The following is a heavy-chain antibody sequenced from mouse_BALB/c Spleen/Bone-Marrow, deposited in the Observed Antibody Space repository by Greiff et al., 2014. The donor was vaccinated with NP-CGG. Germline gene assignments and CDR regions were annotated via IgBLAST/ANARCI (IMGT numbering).Heavy chain of an antibody. D-gene: IGHD1-2*01. CDR2: IWADGST. V-gene: IGHV2-9*02. CDR1: GFSLTSYG. J-gene: IGHJ4*01. CDR3: SRITTATGAMDY. Sequence: VQLQQSGPGLVAPSQTLSITCTVSGFSLTSYGVHWVRHPPGKGLEWLGVIWADGSTNYNSALMSRLGISKDNSKSQVFLKMNSLQTDDTAMYYCSRITTATGAMDYWGQGTSVTVSS.